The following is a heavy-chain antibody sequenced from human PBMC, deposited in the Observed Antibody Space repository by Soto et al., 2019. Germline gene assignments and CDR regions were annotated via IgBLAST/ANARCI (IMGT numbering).Heavy chain of an antibody. J-gene: IGHJ6*02. CDR2: INHSGST. Sequence: SETLSLTCAFYGGSFIGYYWSWIRQPPGKGLEWIGEINHSGSTNYNPSLKSRVTISVDTSKNQFSLKLSSVTAADTAVYYCARVTYYYDSSGSRVRVPHYYYGMDVWGQGTTVTVSS. V-gene: IGHV4-34*01. CDR1: GGSFIGYY. D-gene: IGHD3-22*01. CDR3: ARVTYYYDSSGSRVRVPHYYYGMDV.